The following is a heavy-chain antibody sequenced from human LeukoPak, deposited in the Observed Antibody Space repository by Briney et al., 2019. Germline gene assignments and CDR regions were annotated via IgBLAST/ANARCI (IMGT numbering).Heavy chain of an antibody. CDR1: GYTFTGYY. V-gene: IGHV1-2*02. Sequence: ASVKVSCRASGYTFTGYYMHWVRQAPGQGLEWMGWINPNSGGTNYAQKFQGRVTMTRDTSISTAYMELSRLRSDDTAVYYCAREGHSSGSPDYWGQGTLVTVSS. J-gene: IGHJ4*02. CDR2: INPNSGGT. D-gene: IGHD3-22*01. CDR3: AREGHSSGSPDY.